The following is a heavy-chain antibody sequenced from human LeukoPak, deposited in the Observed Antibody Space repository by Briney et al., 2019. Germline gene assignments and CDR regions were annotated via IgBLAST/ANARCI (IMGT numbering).Heavy chain of an antibody. V-gene: IGHV3-23*01. D-gene: IGHD3-22*01. CDR2: ISGSGGST. CDR3: AKSSYYDSSGFYREYYFDY. Sequence: GGSLRLSCAASRFTFSSYAMSWVRQAPGKGLEWVSSISGSGGSTYYADSVKGRFTISRDNSKNTLYLQMYSLRAEDTAVYYCAKSSYYDSSGFYREYYFDYWGQGTLVTVSS. CDR1: RFTFSSYA. J-gene: IGHJ4*02.